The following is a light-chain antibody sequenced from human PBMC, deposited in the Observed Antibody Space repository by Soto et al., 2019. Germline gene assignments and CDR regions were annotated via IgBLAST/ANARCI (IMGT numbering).Light chain of an antibody. Sequence: ALTQPPSASGTPGQRVFISCSGSSSNIGGTNYAYWYQQLPGAAPKLLVHSNNLRPSGVPERISGSKSGTSASLAISGLRSEDEAVYYCASWDDRLGAVIFGGGTKVTVL. J-gene: IGLJ2*01. CDR1: SSNIGGTNY. V-gene: IGLV1-47*02. CDR3: ASWDDRLGAVI. CDR2: SNN.